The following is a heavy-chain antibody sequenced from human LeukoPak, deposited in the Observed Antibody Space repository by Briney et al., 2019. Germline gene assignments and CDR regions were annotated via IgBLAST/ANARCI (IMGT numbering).Heavy chain of an antibody. CDR2: ISYDGSNK. V-gene: IGHV3-30*03. D-gene: IGHD3-22*01. Sequence: QTGGSLRLSCAASGFTFSSYGMHWVRQAPGKGLEWVAVISYDGSNKYYADSVKGRFTISRDNSKNTLYLQMNSLRAEDTAVYYCAREIGRDDTYYYDSSGYYYRQDYWGQGTLVTVSS. CDR1: GFTFSSYG. CDR3: AREIGRDDTYYYDSSGYYYRQDY. J-gene: IGHJ4*02.